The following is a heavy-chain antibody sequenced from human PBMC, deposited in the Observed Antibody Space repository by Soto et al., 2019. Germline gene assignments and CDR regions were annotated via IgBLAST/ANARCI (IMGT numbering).Heavy chain of an antibody. CDR1: GYTFTGYY. CDR2: INPNSGGT. D-gene: IGHD3-10*01. V-gene: IGHV1-2*04. Sequence: ASVKVSCKASGYTFTGYYMHWVRQAPGQGLEGMGWINPNSGGTNYAQKFQGWVTMTRDTSISTAYMELSRLRSDDTAVYYFARDPRRTMVRGVTYYFDYWGQGTLVTVSS. CDR3: ARDPRRTMVRGVTYYFDY. J-gene: IGHJ4*02.